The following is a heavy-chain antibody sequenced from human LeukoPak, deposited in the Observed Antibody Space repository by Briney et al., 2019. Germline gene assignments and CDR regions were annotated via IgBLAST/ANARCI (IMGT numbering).Heavy chain of an antibody. Sequence: ASVKVSCKASGYTFTGYYMHWVRQAPGQGLEWMGWINPNSGGTNYAQKFQGRVTMTRDTSISTAYMELSRLRSDDTAVYYCARASSYGLYYFDYWGQGTLVTVSS. CDR3: ARASSYGLYYFDY. CDR2: INPNSGGT. CDR1: GYTFTGYY. J-gene: IGHJ4*02. V-gene: IGHV1-2*02. D-gene: IGHD2-2*01.